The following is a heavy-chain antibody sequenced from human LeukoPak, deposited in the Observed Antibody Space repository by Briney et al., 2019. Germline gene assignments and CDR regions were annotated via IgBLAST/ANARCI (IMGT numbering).Heavy chain of an antibody. Sequence: GGSLRLSCAASGFTFSSYAMSWVRQAPGKGLEWVSAISGSGGSTYYADSVKVRFTISIDNSKNTLYLQMKSLRAEDTAVYYCAKEGGFGYSSGWYDAFDIWGQGTMVTVSS. CDR1: GFTFSSYA. D-gene: IGHD6-19*01. CDR3: AKEGGFGYSSGWYDAFDI. J-gene: IGHJ3*02. CDR2: ISGSGGST. V-gene: IGHV3-23*01.